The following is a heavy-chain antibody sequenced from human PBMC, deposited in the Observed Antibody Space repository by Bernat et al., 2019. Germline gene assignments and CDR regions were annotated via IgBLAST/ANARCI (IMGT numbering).Heavy chain of an antibody. CDR2: ISTSGTYI. CDR1: GFTFSSYG. Sequence: EVQLVESGGGLVNPGGSLRVSCAGSGFTFSSYGMNWVRQAPGKGLEWVSYISTSGTYIYYADSVRGRFTISRENAKNSLDRQMNILRAEDTAIYYCARDLTGLRTRYLDLWGRGTMVTVSS. V-gene: IGHV3-21*05. CDR3: ARDLTGLRTRYLDL. J-gene: IGHJ2*01. D-gene: IGHD2-2*01.